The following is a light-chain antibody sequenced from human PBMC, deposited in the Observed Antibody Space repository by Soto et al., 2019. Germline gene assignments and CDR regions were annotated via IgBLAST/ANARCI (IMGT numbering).Light chain of an antibody. V-gene: IGKV3-20*01. CDR2: STS. J-gene: IGKJ1*01. CDR1: QSVGSSY. CDR3: QQYDSPIWT. Sequence: NVLTQSPGTLSLSPGERATLSCRASQSVGSSYLAWYQQKPGQDARLRIYSTSSRATGIQDRFSGSGSGTDFTLTISRLEPENFAVYYCQQYDSPIWTFGQGTKVEIK.